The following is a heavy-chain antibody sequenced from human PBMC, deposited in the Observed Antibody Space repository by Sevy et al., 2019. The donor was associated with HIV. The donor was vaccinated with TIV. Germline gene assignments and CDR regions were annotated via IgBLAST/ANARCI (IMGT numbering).Heavy chain of an antibody. CDR3: ATHAGIAAAGRVFDY. CDR2: TRNKADGYTT. Sequence: GGSLRLSCVASGFTFSDHYMEWVRQAPGKGLEWVGRTRNKADGYTTEYAASVKGRFTISRDESKNSLYVQMNSLKAEDTAVYYCATHAGIAAAGRVFDYXGQGTLVTVSS. V-gene: IGHV3-72*01. D-gene: IGHD6-13*01. J-gene: IGHJ4*02. CDR1: GFTFSDHY.